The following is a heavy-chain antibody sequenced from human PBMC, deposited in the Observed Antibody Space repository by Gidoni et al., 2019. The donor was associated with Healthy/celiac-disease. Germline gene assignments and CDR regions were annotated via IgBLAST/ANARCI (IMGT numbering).Heavy chain of an antibody. CDR2: IRSKAYGGTT. V-gene: IGHV3-49*03. J-gene: IGHJ4*02. Sequence: EVQLVESGGGLVQPGRSLRLSCTASGFTFGDYAMSWFRQAPGKGLEWVGFIRSKAYGGTTEYAASVKGRFTISRDDSKSIAYLQMNSLKTEDTAVYYCTRVRDIVVVPAANDYWGQGTLVTVSS. CDR3: TRVRDIVVVPAANDY. CDR1: GFTFGDYA. D-gene: IGHD2-2*01.